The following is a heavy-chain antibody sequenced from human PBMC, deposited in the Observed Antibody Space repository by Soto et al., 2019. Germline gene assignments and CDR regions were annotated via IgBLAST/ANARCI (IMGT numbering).Heavy chain of an antibody. D-gene: IGHD3-22*01. CDR1: GFTFSSYS. CDR2: ISSSSYI. J-gene: IGHJ4*02. CDR3: ARDPDPYDSSGFDY. Sequence: PGGSLRLSCAASGFTFSSYSMNWVRQAPGKGLEWVSSISSSSYIYYADSVKGRFTISRDNAKNSLYLQMNSLRAEDTAVYYCARDPDPYDSSGFDYWGQGTLVTVSS. V-gene: IGHV3-21*01.